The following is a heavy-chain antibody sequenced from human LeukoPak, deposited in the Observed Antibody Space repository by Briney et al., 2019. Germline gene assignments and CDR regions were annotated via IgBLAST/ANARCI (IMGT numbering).Heavy chain of an antibody. D-gene: IGHD6-19*01. V-gene: IGHV3-48*01. J-gene: IGHJ4*02. Sequence: GGSLRLSCAASGFTFSGYSMNWVRQAPGKGLEWVSYTSSSSGTIYYADSVRGRFTISRDNAKNSLYLQMNSLRAEDTAVYYCARRNDVAMAGIDVWGQGTLVTVSS. CDR3: ARRNDVAMAGIDV. CDR1: GFTFSGYS. CDR2: TSSSSGTI.